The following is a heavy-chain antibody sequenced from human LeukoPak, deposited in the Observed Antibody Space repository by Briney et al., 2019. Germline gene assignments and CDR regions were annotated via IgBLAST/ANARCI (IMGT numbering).Heavy chain of an antibody. CDR2: TVYRSKWYY. CDR1: GDSVSSNSAA. J-gene: IGHJ5*02. Sequence: SQTLSLTCAISGDSVSSNSAASNWLRQSPSRGLEWLGRTVYRSKWYYDYAVSVQSRITINADTSKNQFSLHLSSATPEDTAVYYCATSTALVGDDWVDPWGQGTLVTVSS. V-gene: IGHV6-1*01. D-gene: IGHD2-21*01. CDR3: ATSTALVGDDWVDP.